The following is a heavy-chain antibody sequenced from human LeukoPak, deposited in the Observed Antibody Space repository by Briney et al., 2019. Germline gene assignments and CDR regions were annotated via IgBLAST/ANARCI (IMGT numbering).Heavy chain of an antibody. CDR1: GFTFSSYA. D-gene: IGHD3-3*02. CDR3: AKASRVSSADAVL. CDR2: ISGSGGST. Sequence: AGGSLRLSCAASGFTFSSYAMSWVRQAPGKGLEWVSAISGSGGSTYYADSVKGRLTLSRDESRNTVYLQMNNLRVEDTAVYFCAKASRVSSADAVLWGQGTLVTVSS. V-gene: IGHV3-23*01. J-gene: IGHJ4*02.